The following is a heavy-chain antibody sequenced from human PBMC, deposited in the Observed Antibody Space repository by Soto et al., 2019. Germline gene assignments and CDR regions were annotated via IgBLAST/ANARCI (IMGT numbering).Heavy chain of an antibody. CDR1: GGSVSSGSYY. V-gene: IGHV4-61*01. D-gene: IGHD3-3*01. CDR3: ARDPPEFDFWSGYHYYFDY. CDR2: IYYSGST. J-gene: IGHJ4*02. Sequence: SETLSLTCTVSGGSVSSGSYYWSWIRQPPGKGLEWIGYIYYSGSTNYNPSLKSRVTISVDTSKNQFSLKLSSVTAADTAVYCCARDPPEFDFWSGYHYYFDYWGQGTLVTVSS.